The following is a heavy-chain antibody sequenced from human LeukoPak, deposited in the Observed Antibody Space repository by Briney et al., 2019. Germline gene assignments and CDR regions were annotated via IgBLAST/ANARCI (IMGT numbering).Heavy chain of an antibody. J-gene: IGHJ6*02. CDR2: ISSSGGTI. Sequence: PGGSLRLSCAASGFTFSSYEMNWVRQAPGKGLEWVSDISSSGGTIYYADSVKGRFTISRDNAKNSLYRQMNSLRAEDTAVYYCARVLSARYYYYGMDVWGQGTTVTVSS. CDR3: ARVLSARYYYYGMDV. D-gene: IGHD3-10*01. CDR1: GFTFSSYE. V-gene: IGHV3-48*03.